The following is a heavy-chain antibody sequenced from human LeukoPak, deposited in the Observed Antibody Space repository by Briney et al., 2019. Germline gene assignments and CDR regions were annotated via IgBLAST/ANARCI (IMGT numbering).Heavy chain of an antibody. CDR3: ARYCGRDCYHDS. CDR2: ISYSGST. J-gene: IGHJ5*02. CDR1: GGSITRRSVSSGDYY. V-gene: IGHV4-30-4*01. Sequence: SETLSLTCTVSGGSITRRSVSSGDYYWSWIRQPPEQGLEWIGYISYSGSTYSNPSLKSRVTMSIDTSKNQFSLKVNSVTAADTAVYYCARYCGRDCYHDSWGQGTLVTVSS. D-gene: IGHD2-21*02.